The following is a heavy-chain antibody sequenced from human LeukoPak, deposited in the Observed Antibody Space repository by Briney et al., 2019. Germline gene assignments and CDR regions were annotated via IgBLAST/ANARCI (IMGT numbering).Heavy chain of an antibody. CDR2: IYYSGST. J-gene: IGHJ4*02. CDR3: ARGWSGWSNRDYFDY. V-gene: IGHV4-4*02. CDR1: GGSITTTNW. Sequence: ASGTLSLTCAVSGGSITTTNWWTWVRQHPGKGLEWIGYIYYSGSTYYNPSLKSRVTISVDTSKNQFSLKLSSVTAADTAVYYCARGWSGWSNRDYFDYWGQGTLVTVSS. D-gene: IGHD6-19*01.